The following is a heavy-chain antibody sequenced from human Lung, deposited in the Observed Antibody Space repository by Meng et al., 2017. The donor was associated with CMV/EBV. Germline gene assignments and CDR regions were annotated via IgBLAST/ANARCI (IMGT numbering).Heavy chain of an antibody. V-gene: IGHV3-21*04. J-gene: IGHJ5*02. CDR1: GFTFNSYS. Sequence: XSXXISCAASGFTFNSYSMNWVRQAPGKGLEWISSITTDSRYIYYAASVKVRFTISRDNTRDSLYLQMDDLGVDDTASYLYARHRYCLDTWGQGSPVTVSS. D-gene: IGHD2-15*01. CDR3: ARHRYCLDT. CDR2: ITTDSRYI.